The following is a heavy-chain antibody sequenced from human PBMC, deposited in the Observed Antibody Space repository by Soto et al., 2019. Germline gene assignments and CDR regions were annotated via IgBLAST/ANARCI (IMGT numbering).Heavy chain of an antibody. J-gene: IGHJ6*02. CDR2: INPNSGGT. D-gene: IGHD6-13*01. V-gene: IGHV1-2*04. Sequence: ASVKVSCKASGYTFTGYYMHWVRQAPGQGLEWMGWINPNSGGTNYAQKFQGWVTMTRDTSISTAYMELSRLRSDDTAVYYCARVIAAAGIGDYYGMDVWGQGTTVTVSS. CDR3: ARVIAAAGIGDYYGMDV. CDR1: GYTFTGYY.